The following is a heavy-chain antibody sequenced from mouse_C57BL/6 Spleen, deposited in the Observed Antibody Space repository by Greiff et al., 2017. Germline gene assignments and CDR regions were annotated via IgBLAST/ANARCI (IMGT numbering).Heavy chain of an antibody. CDR2: IHPHSGST. CDR1: GYTFTSYW. J-gene: IGHJ4*01. V-gene: IGHV1-64*01. CDR3: AREDNKGHYYAMDY. D-gene: IGHD1-3*01. Sequence: VQLQQPGAELVKPGASVKLSCKASGYTFTSYWMHWVKQRPGQGLEWIGMIHPHSGSTNYNEKFKSKATLTVDTSSSTAYMQLNSLTSEDSAVYYCAREDNKGHYYAMDYWGQGTSVTVSS.